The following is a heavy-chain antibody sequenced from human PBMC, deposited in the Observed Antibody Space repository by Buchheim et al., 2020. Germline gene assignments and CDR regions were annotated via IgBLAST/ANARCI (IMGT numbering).Heavy chain of an antibody. CDR3: ARDGYNNFGEYFAMDV. D-gene: IGHD4-11*01. CDR2: IYYTGAT. V-gene: IGHV4-31*03. Sequence: QMQLQESGPGLVKPLQTLSLTCTVSGGSINRGGYYWSWIRQHSVRGLEWIGYIYYTGATYYSTYLKSRVSISVDMSKNQFSLRVNSVTAADTAVYFCARDGYNNFGEYFAMDVWGQGT. CDR1: GGSINRGGYY. J-gene: IGHJ6*02.